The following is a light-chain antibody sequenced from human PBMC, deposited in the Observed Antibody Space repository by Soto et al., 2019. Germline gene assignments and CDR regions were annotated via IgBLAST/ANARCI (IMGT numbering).Light chain of an antibody. CDR2: GAS. V-gene: IGKV3-20*01. Sequence: EIVLTQSPGTLSLSPGERATLSCRASQSVSRNYLAWYQQKHGQAPRLLTYGASTRATGIPDRFSGSGSGTDFTLTISRLEPEDFAVYYCQQYGSAPPYTFGQGTKV. CDR3: QQYGSAPPYT. CDR1: QSVSRNY. J-gene: IGKJ2*01.